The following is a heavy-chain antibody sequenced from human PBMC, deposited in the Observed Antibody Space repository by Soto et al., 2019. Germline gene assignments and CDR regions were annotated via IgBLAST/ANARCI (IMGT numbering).Heavy chain of an antibody. Sequence: QVQLQQWGAGLLKPSETLSLTCAVYGGSFSGYYWSWIRQPPGKGLEWIGEINHSGSTNYNLSLKSRVTISVDTSKNQFSLKLSSVTAADTAVYYCARVGVYYFDYWGQGTLVTVSS. J-gene: IGHJ4*02. V-gene: IGHV4-34*01. D-gene: IGHD6-13*01. CDR1: GGSFSGYY. CDR3: ARVGVYYFDY. CDR2: INHSGST.